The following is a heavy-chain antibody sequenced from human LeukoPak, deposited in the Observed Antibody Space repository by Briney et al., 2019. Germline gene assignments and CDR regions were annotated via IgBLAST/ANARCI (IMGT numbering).Heavy chain of an antibody. V-gene: IGHV3-23*01. Sequence: GGSLRLSCAASGFTFSSYAMNWVRQAPGKGLEWVSAISGGGGTTHYTDSVKGRFTISRDNAKNTLYLQMNSLRAEDTAVYYCARDAWPYLYGYGYFDYWGQGTLVTVSS. CDR3: ARDAWPYLYGYGYFDY. CDR2: ISGGGGTT. D-gene: IGHD5-18*01. J-gene: IGHJ4*02. CDR1: GFTFSSYA.